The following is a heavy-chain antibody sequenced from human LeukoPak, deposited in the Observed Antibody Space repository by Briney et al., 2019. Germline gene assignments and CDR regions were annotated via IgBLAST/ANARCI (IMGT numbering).Heavy chain of an antibody. D-gene: IGHD3-22*01. CDR1: GFAFSSYS. V-gene: IGHV3-48*01. CDR3: ARMIAWYYYMDV. Sequence: AGGSLRLSCAASGFAFSSYSMNWVRQAPGKGLEWVSYISSSSSTIYYADSVKGRFTISRDNAKNSLYLQMNSLRAEDTAVYYCARMIAWYYYMDVWGKGTTVTVSS. CDR2: ISSSSSTI. J-gene: IGHJ6*03.